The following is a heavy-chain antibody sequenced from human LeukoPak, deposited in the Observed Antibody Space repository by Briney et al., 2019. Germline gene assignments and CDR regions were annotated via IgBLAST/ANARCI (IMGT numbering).Heavy chain of an antibody. J-gene: IGHJ3*02. CDR3: ARGDVSDAFDI. CDR1: GGTFSSYA. Sequence: SVKVSCKASGGTFSSYAISWVRQAPGQGLEWMGVIIPIFGTANYAQKFQGRVTITADESSSTAYMELSSLRSEDTAVCYCARGDVSDAFDIWGQGTMVTVSS. V-gene: IGHV1-69*01. CDR2: IIPIFGTA. D-gene: IGHD3-16*01.